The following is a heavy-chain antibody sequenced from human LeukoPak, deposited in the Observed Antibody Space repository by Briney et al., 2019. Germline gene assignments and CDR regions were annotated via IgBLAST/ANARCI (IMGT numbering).Heavy chain of an antibody. Sequence: GGSLRLYCAASGFTFSSYEMNWVRQAPGKGLEWVSYISSSGSTIYYADSVKGRLTISRDNAKNSLYLQMNSLRAEDTAVYYCAGDSGAATYWGQGTLVTVSS. CDR1: GFTFSSYE. D-gene: IGHD6-25*01. J-gene: IGHJ4*02. CDR2: ISSSGSTI. V-gene: IGHV3-48*03. CDR3: AGDSGAATY.